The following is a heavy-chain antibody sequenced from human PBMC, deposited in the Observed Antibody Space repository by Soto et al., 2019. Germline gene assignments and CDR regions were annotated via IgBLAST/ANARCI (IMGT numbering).Heavy chain of an antibody. D-gene: IGHD6-6*01. CDR1: GYSFTSYW. CDR3: ARTKLVYSSSPPNDY. CDR2: IDPSDSYT. J-gene: IGHJ4*02. V-gene: IGHV5-10-1*01. Sequence: PGESLKISCKGSGYSFTSYWISWARQMPGKGLEWMGRIDPSDSYTNYSPSFQGHVTISADKSISTAYLQWSSLKASDTAMYYCARTKLVYSSSPPNDYWGQGTLVTVSS.